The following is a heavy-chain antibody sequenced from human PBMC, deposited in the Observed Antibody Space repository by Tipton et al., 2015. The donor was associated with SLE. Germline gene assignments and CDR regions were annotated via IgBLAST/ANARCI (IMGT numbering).Heavy chain of an antibody. Sequence: TLSLTCTVSSYSVSSGYFWGWIRQPPGKGLEWIGYIYYDGTTNYNPSLKSRVTISVDTSKNQFSLNLNSVTTTDTAVYYCERTSDRALENWFDPWGQGTLVTVSS. V-gene: IGHV4-59*08. CDR2: IYYDGTT. CDR1: SYSVSSGYF. J-gene: IGHJ5*02. D-gene: IGHD1-1*01. CDR3: ERTSDRALENWFDP.